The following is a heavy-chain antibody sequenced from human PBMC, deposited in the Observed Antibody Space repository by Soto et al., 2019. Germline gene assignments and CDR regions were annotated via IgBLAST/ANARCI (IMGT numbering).Heavy chain of an antibody. J-gene: IGHJ4*02. CDR3: ARAITRFRWELTDGNFDY. Sequence: QVQLVQSGAEVKKPGASVKVSCKASGYTFTSYGISWVRQAPGQGLEWMGWISAYNGNTNYAQKLQGRVTMTTDTSTSTTYMELRSLRSDDTAVYYCARAITRFRWELTDGNFDYWGQGTLVTVSS. CDR2: ISAYNGNT. V-gene: IGHV1-18*01. CDR1: GYTFTSYG. D-gene: IGHD1-26*01.